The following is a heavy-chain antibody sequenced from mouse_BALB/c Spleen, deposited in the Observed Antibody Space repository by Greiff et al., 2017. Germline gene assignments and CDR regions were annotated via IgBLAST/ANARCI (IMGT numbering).Heavy chain of an antibody. D-gene: IGHD3-3*01. CDR1: GFTFSSFG. CDR2: ISSGSSTI. V-gene: IGHV5-17*02. Sequence: EVKLVESGGGLVQPGGSRKLSCAASGFTFSSFGMHWVRQAPEKGLEWVAYISSGSSTIYYADTVKGRFTISRDNPKNTLFLQMTSLRSEDTAMYYCARGTRFDYWGQGTTRTVSS. CDR3: ARGTRFDY. J-gene: IGHJ2*01.